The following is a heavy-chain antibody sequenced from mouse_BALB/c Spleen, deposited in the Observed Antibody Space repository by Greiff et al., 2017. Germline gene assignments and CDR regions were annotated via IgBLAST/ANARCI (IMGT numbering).Heavy chain of an antibody. CDR2: IYPGSGST. V-gene: IGHV1S22*01. D-gene: IGHD1-1*01. Sequence: LQQPGSELVRPGASVKLSCKASGYTFTSYWMHWVKQRHGQGLEWIGNIYPGSGSTNYDEKFKSKGTLTVDTSSSTAYMHLSSLTSEDSAVYYCTRSRYCMDYWGQGTSVTVSS. J-gene: IGHJ4*01. CDR1: GYTFTSYW. CDR3: TRSRYCMDY.